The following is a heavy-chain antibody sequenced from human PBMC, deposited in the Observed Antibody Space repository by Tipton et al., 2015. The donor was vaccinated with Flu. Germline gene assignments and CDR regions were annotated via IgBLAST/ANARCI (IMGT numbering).Heavy chain of an antibody. V-gene: IGHV4-39*07. CDR2: IHYSGST. CDR1: GGSFSTSNYN. CDR3: ARDLWNDRRAYYYYGVDV. J-gene: IGHJ6*02. D-gene: IGHD1-1*01. Sequence: TLSLTCLVSGGSFSTSNYNWAWIRQPPGKWLEWIGDIHYSGSTKYNPSLKSRVTISIDASKNQFSLDLTSLTAADTAVYYCARDLWNDRRAYYYYGVDVWGQGTTVTVPS.